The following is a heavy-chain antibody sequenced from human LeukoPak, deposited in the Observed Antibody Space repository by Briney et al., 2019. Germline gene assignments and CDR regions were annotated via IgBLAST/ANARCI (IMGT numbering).Heavy chain of an antibody. V-gene: IGHV1-46*01. J-gene: IGHJ6*03. CDR3: ARGGRLQGYYYYYMDV. CDR2: INPSGGST. CDR1: GYTFTSYY. D-gene: IGHD3-16*01. Sequence: ASVTVSCKASGYTFTSYYMHWVRQAPGQGLEWMGIINPSGGSTSYAQKFQGRVTMTRDMSTSTVYMELSSLRSEDTAVYYCARGGRLQGYYYYYMDVWGKGTTVTVSS.